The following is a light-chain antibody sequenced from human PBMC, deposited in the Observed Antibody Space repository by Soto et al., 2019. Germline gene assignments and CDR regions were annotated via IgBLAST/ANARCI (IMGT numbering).Light chain of an antibody. CDR3: QQYFSIPMFT. Sequence: DVVLTQSPDSLALSLGETATITCKTTQSALFSASNKNYIAWYQRRPGQPLKLXXYWASTRASGVPERFSGSGSGTDFTLTISSLQPDDAAIYYGQQYFSIPMFTFAQGTKVDIK. CDR2: WAS. V-gene: IGKV4-1*01. J-gene: IGKJ2*01. CDR1: QSALFSASNKNY.